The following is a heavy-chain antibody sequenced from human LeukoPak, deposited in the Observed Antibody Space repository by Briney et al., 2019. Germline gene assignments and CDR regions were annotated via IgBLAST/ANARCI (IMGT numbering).Heavy chain of an antibody. CDR1: GFTFSSYW. CDR3: AREPSSYCSSTSCYKPLPYYYYYMDV. D-gene: IGHD2-2*02. CDR2: INEDGSKK. Sequence: GGSLRLSCAASGFTFSSYWMSWVRQAPGKGLEWVANINEDGSKKYYVDSVKGRFTISRDNAKNSLYLQMNSLRAKDTAVYYCAREPSSYCSSTSCYKPLPYYYYYMDVWGKGTTVTVSS. J-gene: IGHJ6*03. V-gene: IGHV3-7*01.